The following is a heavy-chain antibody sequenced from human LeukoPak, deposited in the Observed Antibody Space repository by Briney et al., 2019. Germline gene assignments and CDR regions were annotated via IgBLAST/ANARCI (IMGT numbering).Heavy chain of an antibody. V-gene: IGHV4-38-2*01. CDR3: ARRPGYGAFDI. D-gene: IGHD1-1*01. CDR1: GYSISSGYY. Sequence: SETLSLTCAVSGYSISSGYYWGWIRPPPGKGLEWIGSIYHSGGTYYNPSLKSRVTISVDTSKNQFSLKLSSVTAADTAVYYCARRPGYGAFDIWGQATMVTVSS. CDR2: IYHSGGT. J-gene: IGHJ3*02.